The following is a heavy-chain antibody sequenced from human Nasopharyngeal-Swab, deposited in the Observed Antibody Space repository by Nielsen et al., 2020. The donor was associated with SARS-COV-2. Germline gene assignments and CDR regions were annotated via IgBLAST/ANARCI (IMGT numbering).Heavy chain of an antibody. CDR3: ARDGPSGYCTNGVCYPYYMDV. V-gene: IGHV3-23*01. CDR2: ISGSGGST. CDR1: GFTFGTYA. D-gene: IGHD2-8*01. Sequence: GESLKISCAASGFTFGTYAMTWVRQAPGRGLEWVSLISGSGGSTYCADSVKGRFTISRDNPKNTLYLQMNSLRAEDTAVYYCARDGPSGYCTNGVCYPYYMDVWGKGTTVIVSS. J-gene: IGHJ6*03.